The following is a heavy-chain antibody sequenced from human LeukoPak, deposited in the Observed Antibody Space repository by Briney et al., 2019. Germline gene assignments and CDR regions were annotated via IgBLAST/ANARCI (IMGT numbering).Heavy chain of an antibody. V-gene: IGHV3-30*04. CDR1: GFTFSIYA. J-gene: IGHJ4*02. CDR3: AKDSGYPTKTERRDRTGPNDY. Sequence: GGSLRLSCAAAGFTFSIYAMHWVRPAPGKGLEWVAVISYDGSNKYYADSVKGRLTISRDNSKNTLYLQMNSLRAEDTAVYYCAKDSGYPTKTERRDRTGPNDYWGQGTLVTVSS. CDR2: ISYDGSNK. D-gene: IGHD3-10*01.